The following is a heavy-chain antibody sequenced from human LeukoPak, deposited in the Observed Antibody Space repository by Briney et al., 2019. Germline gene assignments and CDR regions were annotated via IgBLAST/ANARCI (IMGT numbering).Heavy chain of an antibody. CDR3: ATERGSSEAFAF. D-gene: IGHD1-26*01. V-gene: IGHV3-30*04. J-gene: IGHJ3*01. CDR2: IRSDGKYK. CDR1: GFTFSSYA. Sequence: GRSLRLSCAASGFTFSSYAMHWVRQAPGKGLEWVAYIRSDGKYKPYADSVKGRFTISRDNSKNTMYLQMNSLRMDDTAVYYCATERGSSEAFAFWGQGTKVTVFS.